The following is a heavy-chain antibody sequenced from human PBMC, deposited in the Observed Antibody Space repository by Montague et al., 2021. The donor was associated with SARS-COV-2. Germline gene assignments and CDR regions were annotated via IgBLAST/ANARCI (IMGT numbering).Heavy chain of an antibody. J-gene: IGHJ2*01. V-gene: IGHV3-49*04. CDR3: TRDKTLLWFGELYWYFDL. CDR1: GFTFGDYS. Sequence: SLRLSWSSSGFTFGDYSMSWVRQAPGKGLEWVSFIRSTVYGGTTEYAASVKGRFTISRDDSKSIAYLQMNSLKTEDTAVYYCTRDKTLLWFGELYWYFDLWGRGTLVTASS. D-gene: IGHD3-10*01. CDR2: IRSTVYGGTT.